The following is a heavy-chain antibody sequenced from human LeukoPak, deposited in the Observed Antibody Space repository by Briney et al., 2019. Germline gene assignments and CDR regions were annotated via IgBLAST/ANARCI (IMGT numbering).Heavy chain of an antibody. D-gene: IGHD4-4*01. V-gene: IGHV4-34*01. J-gene: IGHJ4*02. Sequence: PSQTLSLTCAVYGGSNSGYYWSLIRQPPGKGLEWIGESNHSGSTNYNPSLKSRVTISVDTSKNQFSLKLSSVTAADTAVYYCARRATVRTLPRGYYFDYWGQGTLVTVSS. CDR3: ARRATVRTLPRGYYFDY. CDR2: SNHSGST. CDR1: GGSNSGYY.